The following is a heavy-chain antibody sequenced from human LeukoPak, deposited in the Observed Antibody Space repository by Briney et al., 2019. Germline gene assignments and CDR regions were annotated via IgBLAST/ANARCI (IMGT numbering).Heavy chain of an antibody. CDR3: ARYCRDGGCYDY. Sequence: SETLSLTCTVSGGSINRYYWSWMRQPPGKGLEWTGYIYYTGITKYNPSLKSRVTISVDTSKNQFSLKLSSVTAADTAVYYCARYCRDGGCYDYWGQGTLVTVSS. J-gene: IGHJ4*02. D-gene: IGHD2-15*01. CDR2: IYYTGIT. V-gene: IGHV4-59*01. CDR1: GGSINRYY.